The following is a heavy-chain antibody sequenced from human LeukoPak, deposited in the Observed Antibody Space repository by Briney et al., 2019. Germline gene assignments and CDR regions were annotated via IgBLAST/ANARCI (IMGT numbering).Heavy chain of an antibody. Sequence: GGSLRLSCTASGFTFSTYAMTWVRQAPGKGLEWVSGIIPSGTATYYADSVKGRFTISRDNSRNTLYLQMNSLRAEDTAIYYCAKDEKWLERPFDIWGQGTIVTVSS. CDR2: IIPSGTAT. CDR3: AKDEKWLERPFDI. V-gene: IGHV3-23*01. CDR1: GFTFSTYA. D-gene: IGHD6-19*01. J-gene: IGHJ3*02.